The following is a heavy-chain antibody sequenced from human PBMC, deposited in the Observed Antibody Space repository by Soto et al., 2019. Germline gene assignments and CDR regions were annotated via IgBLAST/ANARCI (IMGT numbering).Heavy chain of an antibody. CDR3: ARPHTYYYDSSGSLHDAFDI. Sequence: AGESLKISCKGSGYSFTSYWIGWVRQMPGKGLEWMGIIYPADSDARYSPSFQGQVTISADKSISTAYLQWSSLKASDTAMYYCARPHTYYYDSSGSLHDAFDIWGQGTLVTVSS. CDR2: IYPADSDA. D-gene: IGHD3-22*01. J-gene: IGHJ3*02. V-gene: IGHV5-51*01. CDR1: GYSFTSYW.